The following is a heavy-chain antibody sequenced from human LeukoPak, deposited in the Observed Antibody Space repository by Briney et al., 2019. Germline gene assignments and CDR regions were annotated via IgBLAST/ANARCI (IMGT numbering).Heavy chain of an antibody. CDR1: GGSFSGYY. CDR2: INHSGST. D-gene: IGHD3-22*01. J-gene: IGHJ3*02. CDR3: AKSNGYGLIDI. Sequence: SETLSLTCAVYGGSFSGYYWSWIRQPPGKGLEWTGEINHSGSTNYNPSLKSRVTISLDTSRNQFSLKLNSVTAAGTAVYYCAKSNGYGLIDIWGQGTMVTVSS. V-gene: IGHV4-34*01.